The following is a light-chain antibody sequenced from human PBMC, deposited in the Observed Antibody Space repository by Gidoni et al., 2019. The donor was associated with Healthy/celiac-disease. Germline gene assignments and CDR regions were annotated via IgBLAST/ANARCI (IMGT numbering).Light chain of an antibody. V-gene: IGLV2-23*02. CDR2: DVS. CDR3: CSYAGSSTFHVV. Sequence: QYALTQPACVSGSPGQSITISCTGTSSDVGSYNLVSWYQQPTGKATKLMIYDVSKRPSGVSNRFSGSKSGNTASLTISGLQAEYEADYYCCSYAGSSTFHVVFGGGTKLTVL. CDR1: SSDVGSYNL. J-gene: IGLJ2*01.